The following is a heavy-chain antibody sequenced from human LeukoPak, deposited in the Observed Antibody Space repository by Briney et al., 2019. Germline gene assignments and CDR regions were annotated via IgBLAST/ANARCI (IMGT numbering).Heavy chain of an antibody. J-gene: IGHJ6*01. V-gene: IGHV1-69*04. D-gene: IGHD4-11*01. CDR1: GYTFTSYG. CDR2: IIPILVIA. CDR3: ARDNNYSNHYGMDV. Sequence: SVKVSCKASGYTFTSYGISWVRQAPGQGLEWMGRIIPILVIANYAQKFQGRVTITADKSTSTAYIELSSLRSEDKAVYYCARDNNYSNHYGMDVWGQGTTVTVSS.